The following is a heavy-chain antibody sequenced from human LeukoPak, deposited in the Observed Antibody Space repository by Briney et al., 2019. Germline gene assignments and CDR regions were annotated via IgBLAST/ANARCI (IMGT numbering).Heavy chain of an antibody. J-gene: IGHJ2*01. CDR3: ARGGYSYGYNWYFDL. CDR2: INHSGST. Sequence: PSETLSLTCAVYGGSFSGYYWSWLRQPPGKGLEWIGEINHSGSTNYNPSLKSRVTISVDTSKNQFSLTLSSVTAADTAVYYCARGGYSYGYNWYFDLWGRGTLVTVSS. D-gene: IGHD5-18*01. V-gene: IGHV4-34*01. CDR1: GGSFSGYY.